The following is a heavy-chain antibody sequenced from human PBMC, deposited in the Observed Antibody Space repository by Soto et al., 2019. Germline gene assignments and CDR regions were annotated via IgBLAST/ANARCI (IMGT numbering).Heavy chain of an antibody. CDR1: GFTFDDYA. J-gene: IGHJ4*02. Sequence: EVPLVESGGGLVQPGRSLRLSCAASGFTFDDYAMHWVRQAPGKGLEWVSGISWNSGSIGYADSVKGRFTISRDNAKNSLYLQMNSLRAEDTALYYCAKSTVTTTLLDYWGQGTLVTVSS. V-gene: IGHV3-9*01. CDR2: ISWNSGSI. D-gene: IGHD4-17*01. CDR3: AKSTVTTTLLDY.